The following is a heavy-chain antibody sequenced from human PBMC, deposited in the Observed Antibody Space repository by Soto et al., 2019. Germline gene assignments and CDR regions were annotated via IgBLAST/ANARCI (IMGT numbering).Heavy chain of an antibody. V-gene: IGHV1-18*01. CDR3: ARHHGPTTSENWFDP. CDR1: GYTFFTYD. CDR2: ISTYSGDT. Sequence: QVHLVQSGVEVKTPGASVKVSCQASGYTFFTYDISWVRQAPGHGLEWMGWISTYSGDTKYAQKFQGRVTMTTETSTTTAYLELRSLRSDDTAVYYCARHHGPTTSENWFDPWGQGTLVTGSS. D-gene: IGHD5-12*01. J-gene: IGHJ5*02.